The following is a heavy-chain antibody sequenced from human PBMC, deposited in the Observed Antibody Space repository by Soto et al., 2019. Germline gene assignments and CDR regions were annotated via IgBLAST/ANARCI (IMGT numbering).Heavy chain of an antibody. Sequence: VQLVESGGGVVQHGRSLRLSCAASGFTFSSYGMHWVRQAPGKGLEWVAVISYDGSNKYYADSVKGRFTISRDNSKNTLYLQMNSLRAEDTAVYYCAKTVDIVVVVAAIDYWGQGTLVTVSS. CDR3: AKTVDIVVVVAAIDY. V-gene: IGHV3-30*18. D-gene: IGHD2-15*01. CDR1: GFTFSSYG. J-gene: IGHJ4*02. CDR2: ISYDGSNK.